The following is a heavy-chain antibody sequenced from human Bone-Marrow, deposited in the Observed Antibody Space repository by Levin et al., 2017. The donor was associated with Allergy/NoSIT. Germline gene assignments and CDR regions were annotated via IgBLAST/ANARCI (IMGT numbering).Heavy chain of an antibody. CDR1: GFTFNDYY. CDR3: ARALTHTTVTTYTY. J-gene: IGHJ4*02. CDR2: ISSSGSSA. D-gene: IGHD4-17*01. V-gene: IGHV3-11*01. Sequence: GGSLRLSCAASGFTFNDYYMTWIRQAPGKGLEWVSYISSSGSSAYYADSVKGRFTISRDNAKNSLYLQMNSLRAEDTAVYYCARALTHTTVTTYTYWGQGTLVTVSS.